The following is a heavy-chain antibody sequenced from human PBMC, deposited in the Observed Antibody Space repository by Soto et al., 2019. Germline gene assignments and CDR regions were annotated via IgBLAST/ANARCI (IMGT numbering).Heavy chain of an antibody. V-gene: IGHV3-30*03. CDR1: GFTFSSYG. J-gene: IGHJ6*02. CDR3: FKEGPAYDILTGYRSYYGMDV. CDR2: ISYDGSNK. D-gene: IGHD3-9*01. Sequence: GGSLRLSCAASGFTFSSYGMHWVRQAPGKGLEWVAVISYDGSNKYYADSVKGRFTISRDNSKNTLYLQMNSLRAEDTAVYYFFKEGPAYDILTGYRSYYGMDVWGQGTTVTVSS.